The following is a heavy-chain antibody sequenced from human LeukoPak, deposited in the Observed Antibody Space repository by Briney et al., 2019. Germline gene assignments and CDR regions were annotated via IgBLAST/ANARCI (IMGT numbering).Heavy chain of an antibody. V-gene: IGHV3-74*01. CDR1: GFTFSNYW. J-gene: IGHJ4*02. D-gene: IGHD2-15*01. Sequence: PGGSLRPSCAASGFTFSNYWMHWVRQAPGKGLVWVSRISNDESSTSYADSVKGRFTISRDNAKNTLYLQMNSLRDEDTAVYYCARFKPLHYWGQGTLVTVSS. CDR3: ARFKPLHY. CDR2: ISNDESST.